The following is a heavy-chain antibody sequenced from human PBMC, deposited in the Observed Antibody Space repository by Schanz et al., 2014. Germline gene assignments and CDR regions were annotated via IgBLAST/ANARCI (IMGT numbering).Heavy chain of an antibody. Sequence: EVQLVESGGGLVQPGGSLRLSCTASGFTFRSYAMSWVRQAPGMGLEWVSTNSGSGGTTHYADSVKGRFTISRDNSKNTLYLEMTSLRVEDTAVYYCARWRVGGLNILADDYDIWGQGTEVIVSS. CDR2: NSGSGGTT. J-gene: IGHJ3*02. V-gene: IGHV3-23*04. CDR1: GFTFRSYA. CDR3: ARWRVGGLNILADDYDI. D-gene: IGHD5-12*01.